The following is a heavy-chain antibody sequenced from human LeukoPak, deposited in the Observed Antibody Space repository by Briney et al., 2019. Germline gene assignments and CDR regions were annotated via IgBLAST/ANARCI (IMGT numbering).Heavy chain of an antibody. J-gene: IGHJ4*02. CDR3: ARVGYDSSGYEYYFDY. CDR1: GGSISSGGYS. D-gene: IGHD3-22*01. CDR2: IYHSGST. Sequence: SQTLSLTCAVSGGSISSGGYSWSWIRQPPGKGLEWIGYIYHSGSTYYNPSLKSRVTISVDRSKDQFSLKLSSVTAADTAVYYCARVGYDSSGYEYYFDYWGQGTLVTVSS. V-gene: IGHV4-30-2*01.